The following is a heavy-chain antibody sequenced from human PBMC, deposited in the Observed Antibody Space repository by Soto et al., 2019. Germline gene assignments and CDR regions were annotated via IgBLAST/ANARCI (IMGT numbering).Heavy chain of an antibody. CDR1: GFTFSSYI. CDR2: ISNDGSNK. CDR3: AGGDNYYGMGV. D-gene: IGHD2-15*01. J-gene: IGHJ6*02. V-gene: IGHV3-30-3*01. Sequence: QVQLVESGGGVVQPGRSLRLSCAASGFTFSSYIMHWVRQAPGKGLEWVAVISNDGSNKDYADSVKGRFTISRDNSKNTLYLQLSSLRAEDTAVYYCAGGDNYYGMGVWGQGTTVTVSS.